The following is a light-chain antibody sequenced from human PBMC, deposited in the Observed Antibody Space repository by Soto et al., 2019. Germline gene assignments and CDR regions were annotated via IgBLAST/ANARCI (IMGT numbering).Light chain of an antibody. Sequence: QSVLTQPASVSGSPGQSITISCTGVSNDAGGYYLVSWYQQHPGQAPKLIIYEDTKRPSGVSSRFSGSTSANTPSLTISGLQAADEADYYCCSYAGHSTYVFXGGTKVTVL. CDR2: EDT. CDR1: SNDAGGYYL. CDR3: CSYAGHSTYV. J-gene: IGLJ1*01. V-gene: IGLV2-23*01.